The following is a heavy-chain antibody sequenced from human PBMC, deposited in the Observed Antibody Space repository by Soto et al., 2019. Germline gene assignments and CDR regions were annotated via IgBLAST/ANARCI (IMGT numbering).Heavy chain of an antibody. CDR1: GGSISNYY. J-gene: IGHJ4*02. CDR2: IYSTGST. D-gene: IGHD3-22*01. V-gene: IGHV4-4*07. CDR3: ARGKYCSDSSGSWGFDY. Sequence: SETLSLTCAVSGGSISNYYWSWIRQSAGKGLEWIGRIYSTGSTNYNPSLKSQVTMLVDTPKNQFSLKLNSVTAADTAVYYCARGKYCSDSSGSWGFDYWGQGTLVTVSS.